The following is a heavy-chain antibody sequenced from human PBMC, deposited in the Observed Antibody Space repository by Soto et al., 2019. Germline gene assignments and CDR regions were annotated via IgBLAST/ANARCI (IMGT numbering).Heavy chain of an antibody. D-gene: IGHD3-22*01. CDR1: GFTFSSYG. V-gene: IGHV3-30*18. J-gene: IGHJ5*02. CDR3: AKEKSDYYDSSEDWFDP. Sequence: PGGSLRLSCAASGFTFSSYGMHWVRQAPGKGLEWVAVISYDGSNKYYADSVKGRSTISRDNSKNTLYLQMNSLRAEDTAVYYCAKEKSDYYDSSEDWFDPWGQGTLVTVSS. CDR2: ISYDGSNK.